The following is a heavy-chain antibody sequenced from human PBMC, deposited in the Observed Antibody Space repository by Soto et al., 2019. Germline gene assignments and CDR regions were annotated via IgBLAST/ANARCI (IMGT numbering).Heavy chain of an antibody. Sequence: SETLSLTCAVYGGSFSGYYWSWIRQPPGKGLEWIGEINHSGSTNYNPSLKSRVTISVDTSKNQFSLKLSSVTAADTAVYYCARGRPRYCSSTSCYTDYYYYDGMDVWGQGTTVTVSS. V-gene: IGHV4-34*01. CDR3: ARGRPRYCSSTSCYTDYYYYDGMDV. CDR1: GGSFSGYY. J-gene: IGHJ6*02. D-gene: IGHD2-2*02. CDR2: INHSGST.